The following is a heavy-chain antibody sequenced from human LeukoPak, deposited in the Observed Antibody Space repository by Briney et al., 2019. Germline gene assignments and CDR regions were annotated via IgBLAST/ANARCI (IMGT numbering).Heavy chain of an antibody. CDR1: GFTFSSYA. CDR3: ARQPDDFSGWNNGQDFFDY. J-gene: IGHJ4*02. V-gene: IGHV3-30-3*01. Sequence: TGGSLRPSCAASGFTFSSYAMHWVRQAPGKGLEWVAVISYDGSNNYYADSVKGRFTISRDNSKNTLYLQMNSLRAEDTAVYYCARQPDDFSGWNNGQDFFDYWGQGTLVTVSS. CDR2: ISYDGSNN. D-gene: IGHD6-19*01.